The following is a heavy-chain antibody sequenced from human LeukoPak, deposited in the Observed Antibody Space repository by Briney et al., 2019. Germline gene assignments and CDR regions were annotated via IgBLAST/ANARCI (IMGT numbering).Heavy chain of an antibody. CDR1: GFTFADYL. V-gene: IGHV3-30-3*01. D-gene: IGHD6-13*01. Sequence: GGSLRLSCTASGFTFADYLMSWFRQAPGKGLEWVAVISYDGSNKYYADSVKGRLTISRDNSKNTLYLQMNSLRAEDTAVYYCAREHGIAAAGPFDYWGQGTLVTVSS. CDR2: ISYDGSNK. CDR3: AREHGIAAAGPFDY. J-gene: IGHJ4*02.